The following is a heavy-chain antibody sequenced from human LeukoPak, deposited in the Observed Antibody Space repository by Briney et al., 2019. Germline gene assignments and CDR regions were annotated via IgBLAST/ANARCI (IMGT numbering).Heavy chain of an antibody. CDR2: IYTSGST. D-gene: IGHD5-12*01. CDR1: GGSISSGSYY. J-gene: IGHJ5*02. V-gene: IGHV4-61*02. Sequence: SQTLSLTCTVSGGSISSGSYYWSWIRQPAGKGLEWIGRIYTSGSTNYNPSLKSRVTISVDTSKNQFSLKLSSVTAADTAVYYCARHQPAGYSGYYKWFDPWGQGTLVTVSS. CDR3: ARHQPAGYSGYYKWFDP.